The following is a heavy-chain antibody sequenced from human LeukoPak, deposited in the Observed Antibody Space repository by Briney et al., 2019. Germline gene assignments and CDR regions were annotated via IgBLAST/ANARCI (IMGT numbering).Heavy chain of an antibody. CDR3: ATLSRVTYYDILTLDY. CDR1: GFTFSSYG. D-gene: IGHD3-9*01. CDR2: ISGSGGST. V-gene: IGHV3-23*01. J-gene: IGHJ4*02. Sequence: PGGSLRLSCAASGFTFSSYGMSWVRQAPGKGLEWVSTISGSGGSTYYADSVKGRFTISRDNSKNTLYLQMNSLRAEDTAVYYCATLSRVTYYDILTLDYWGQGTLVTVSS.